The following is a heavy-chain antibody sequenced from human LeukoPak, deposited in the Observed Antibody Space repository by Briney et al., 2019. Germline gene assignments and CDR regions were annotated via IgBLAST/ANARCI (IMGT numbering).Heavy chain of an antibody. D-gene: IGHD3/OR15-3a*01. Sequence: GGSLRLSCAASGFTFSSYSMNWVRQAPGKGLEWVSYITGSISTIYYTDSVKGRFTISRDNAKNSVYLQMNSLRLEDTAVYCCARTGLGLYSFDYWGQGTLVTVSS. V-gene: IGHV3-48*01. CDR3: ARTGLGLYSFDY. J-gene: IGHJ4*02. CDR2: ITGSISTI. CDR1: GFTFSSYS.